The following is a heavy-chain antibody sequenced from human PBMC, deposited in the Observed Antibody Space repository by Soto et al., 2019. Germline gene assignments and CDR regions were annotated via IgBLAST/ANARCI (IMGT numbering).Heavy chain of an antibody. V-gene: IGHV1-18*01. J-gene: IGHJ5*02. CDR1: GYTFTSYG. Sequence: ASVKVSCKASGYTFTSYGISWVRQAPGQGLEWMGWISAYNGNTNYAQKLQGRVTMTTDTSTSTAYMELRSLRSDDTAVYYCAREVCSSTSCYEDWFDPWGHGTLVTAPQ. CDR2: ISAYNGNT. CDR3: AREVCSSTSCYEDWFDP. D-gene: IGHD2-2*01.